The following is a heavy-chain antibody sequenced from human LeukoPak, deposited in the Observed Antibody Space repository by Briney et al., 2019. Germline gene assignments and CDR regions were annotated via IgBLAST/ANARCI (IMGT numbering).Heavy chain of an antibody. J-gene: IGHJ4*02. V-gene: IGHV1-2*02. CDR1: GYXFTAYY. CDR2: INPNSGGT. Sequence: ASVKVSCKASGYXFTAYYMHWVRQAPGQGLEWMGWINPNSGGTNFAQNFQGRVTMTRDTSSSTAYMELSRLRSDDTAVYYCARDPYSNYFDYWGQGTLVTVSS. CDR3: ARDPYSNYFDY. D-gene: IGHD4-11*01.